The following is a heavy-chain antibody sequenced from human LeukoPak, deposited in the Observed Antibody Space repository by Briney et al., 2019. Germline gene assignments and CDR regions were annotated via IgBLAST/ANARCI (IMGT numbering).Heavy chain of an antibody. D-gene: IGHD7-27*01. J-gene: IGHJ4*02. Sequence: ASVKVSCKASGYTFTSYGISWVRQAPGQGLEWMGWISAYNGNTNYAQKLQGRVTMTTDTSTSTAYMELRSLRSDDTTVYYCARTPVTNWGQYYLDYWGQGTLVTVSS. CDR1: GYTFTSYG. V-gene: IGHV1-18*01. CDR2: ISAYNGNT. CDR3: ARTPVTNWGQYYLDY.